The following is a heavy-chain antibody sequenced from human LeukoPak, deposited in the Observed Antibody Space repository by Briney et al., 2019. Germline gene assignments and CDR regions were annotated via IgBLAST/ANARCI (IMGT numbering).Heavy chain of an antibody. J-gene: IGHJ3*02. CDR3: ARCRIEWALNAFDI. CDR2: INSGGSSI. Sequence: PGGSLRLSCEASGFTFSTYWMHWVRQAPGKGLVWVSRINSGGSSITYADSVKGRFTISRDNAKNTLYLQMNSLGAEDTAVYYCARCRIEWALNAFDIWGQGTMVTVSS. V-gene: IGHV3-74*01. D-gene: IGHD5-12*01. CDR1: GFTFSTYW.